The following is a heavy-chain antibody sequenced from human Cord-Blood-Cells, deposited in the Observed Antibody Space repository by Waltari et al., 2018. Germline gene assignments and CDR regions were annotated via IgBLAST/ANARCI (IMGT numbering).Heavy chain of an antibody. CDR3: ARHPPGSSPYYYCMDV. V-gene: IGHV4-39*01. J-gene: IGHJ6*03. Sequence: QLQLQESGPGLVKPSETLSLTCTVSGGSISSSSYYWGWLRQPPGKGLEWIGSIYYSGSTYYNPSLKSRVTISVDTSKNQFSLKLSSVTAADTAVYYCARHPPGSSPYYYCMDVWGKGTTVTVSS. D-gene: IGHD6-6*01. CDR2: IYYSGST. CDR1: GGSISSSSYY.